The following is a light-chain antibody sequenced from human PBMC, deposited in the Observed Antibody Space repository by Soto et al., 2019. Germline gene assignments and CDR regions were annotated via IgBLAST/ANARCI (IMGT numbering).Light chain of an antibody. CDR1: QNINSRY. CDR2: GAS. J-gene: IGKJ3*01. Sequence: EIVLTQSPSTLSLSPGERATLSCRASQNINSRYLAWYQQKPGQAPRLLIYGASSRATGIPDRFSGSGSGTDFTLTISRLEPEDFAVYYCQQFGSSPGFTFGPGTKVDIK. CDR3: QQFGSSPGFT. V-gene: IGKV3-20*01.